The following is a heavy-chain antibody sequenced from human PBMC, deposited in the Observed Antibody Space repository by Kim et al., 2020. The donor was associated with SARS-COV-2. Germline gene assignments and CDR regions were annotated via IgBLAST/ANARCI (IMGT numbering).Heavy chain of an antibody. V-gene: IGHV1-46*01. J-gene: IGHJ4*02. Sequence: ASVKVSCKTSGFPFTNYYIHWVRQAPGQGLEWMGAIGLSGGFTGYAQKFQGRVTLTRDTSTSTVYMELSSLRSEDTAVYYCAREASRSRYPGDYWGQG. CDR1: GFPFTNYY. CDR3: AREASRSRYPGDY. D-gene: IGHD5-12*01. CDR2: IGLSGGFT.